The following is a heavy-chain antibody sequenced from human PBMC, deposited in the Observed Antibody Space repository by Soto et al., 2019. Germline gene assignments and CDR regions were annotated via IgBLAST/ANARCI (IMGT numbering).Heavy chain of an antibody. CDR1: GFTFSNAW. CDR2: IKSKTDGGTT. J-gene: IGHJ6*02. V-gene: IGHV3-15*01. Sequence: PGGSLRLSCAASGFTFSNAWMSWVRQAPGKGLEWVGRIKSKTDGGTTDYAAPVKGRSTISRDDSKNTLYLQMNSLKTEDTAVYYCTTGYGYYDFWSGYPMDVWGQGTTVTVSS. CDR3: TTGYGYYDFWSGYPMDV. D-gene: IGHD3-3*01.